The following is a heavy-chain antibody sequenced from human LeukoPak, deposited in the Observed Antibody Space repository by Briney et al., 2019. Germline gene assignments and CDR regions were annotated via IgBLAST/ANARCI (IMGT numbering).Heavy chain of an antibody. J-gene: IGHJ4*02. CDR3: AKGAFAVGYFDY. Sequence: GGSLRLSCAASGFTFSSYGMHWVRQAPGKGLEWVAVISYDGSNKYYADSVKGRFTISRDNSKNTLYLQMNSLRTEDTAVYYCAKGAFAVGYFDYWGQGTLVTVSS. CDR2: ISYDGSNK. D-gene: IGHD2-21*01. V-gene: IGHV3-30*18. CDR1: GFTFSSYG.